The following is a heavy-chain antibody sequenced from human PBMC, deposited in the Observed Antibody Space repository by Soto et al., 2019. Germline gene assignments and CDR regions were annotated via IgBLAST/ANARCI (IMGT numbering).Heavy chain of an antibody. J-gene: IGHJ4*02. CDR3: ASPKRPNSSSWIY. Sequence: PSETLSLTCAVSGFSISSGYYWGWIRQPPGKGLEWIASMYYSGTTYYNPSLKSRVAISVDTSKNQFSLKLSSVTAADTAVYYCASPKRPNSSSWIYWGQGTLVTVSS. V-gene: IGHV4-38-2*01. CDR2: MYYSGTT. CDR1: GFSISSGYY. D-gene: IGHD6-13*01.